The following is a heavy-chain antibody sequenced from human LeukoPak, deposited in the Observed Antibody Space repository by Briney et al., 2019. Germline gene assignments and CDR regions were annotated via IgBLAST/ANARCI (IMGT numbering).Heavy chain of an antibody. J-gene: IGHJ4*02. Sequence: SVKVSCKAPGGTSSSYAISRVRQAPGQGLEWMGRIIPIFGTANYAQKFQGRVTITTDESTSTAYMELSSLRSEDTAVYYCARPYYDSSGYYYWGQGTLVTVSS. CDR3: ARPYYDSSGYYY. CDR2: IIPIFGTA. CDR1: GGTSSSYA. V-gene: IGHV1-69*05. D-gene: IGHD3-22*01.